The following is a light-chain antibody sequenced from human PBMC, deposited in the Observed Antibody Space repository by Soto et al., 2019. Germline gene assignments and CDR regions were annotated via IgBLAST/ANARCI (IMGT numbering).Light chain of an antibody. Sequence: QSVLTQPPSVSAAPGQKVTISCSGSSSNIGNNYVSWYQHLPGTAPKLLIYDNNKRSSGIPDRFSGSKSGTSATLGITGLQTGDEADYYCGTWDSSLSAGVFGGGTKLTVL. CDR2: DNN. V-gene: IGLV1-51*01. J-gene: IGLJ2*01. CDR1: SSNIGNNY. CDR3: GTWDSSLSAGV.